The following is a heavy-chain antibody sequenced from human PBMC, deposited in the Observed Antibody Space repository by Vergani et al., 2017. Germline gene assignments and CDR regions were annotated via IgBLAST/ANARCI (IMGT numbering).Heavy chain of an antibody. D-gene: IGHD6-13*01. CDR1: GGSISISSYY. CDR2: IYYSGST. V-gene: IGHV4-39*07. J-gene: IGHJ5*02. Sequence: QLQLQESGPGLVKPSETLSLTCTVSGGSISISSYYWGWIRQPPGKGLEWIGSIYYSGSTYYNPSLKSRVTISVDTSKNQFSLKLSSVTAADTAVYYCATLRGSSWYNWFDPWGQGTLVTVSS. CDR3: ATLRGSSWYNWFDP.